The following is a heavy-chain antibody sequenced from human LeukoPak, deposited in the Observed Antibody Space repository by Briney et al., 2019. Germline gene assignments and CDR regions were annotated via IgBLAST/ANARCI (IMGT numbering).Heavy chain of an antibody. CDR2: IYSGGST. CDR1: GFTVSSNY. J-gene: IGHJ4*02. D-gene: IGHD6-6*01. CDR3: ARGYSSSFTFDY. Sequence: GGSLRLSCAASGFTVSSNYMSWVRKAPGKGLEWVSVIYSGGSTYYADSVKGRFTISRDNSKNTLYLQMNSLRAEDTAVYYCARGYSSSFTFDYWGQGPLVTVSS. V-gene: IGHV3-53*01.